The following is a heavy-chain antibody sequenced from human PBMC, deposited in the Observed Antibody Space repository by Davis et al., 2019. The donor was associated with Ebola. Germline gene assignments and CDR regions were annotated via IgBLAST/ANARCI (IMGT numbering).Heavy chain of an antibody. D-gene: IGHD2-21*02. J-gene: IGHJ4*02. CDR3: AISRGWGDYYFDY. CDR2: ISGSGGST. CDR1: GFTFSSYA. Sequence: GESLKISCAASGFTFSSYAMSWVRQAPGKGLEWVSAISGSGGSTYYADSVKGRFTISRDNSKNTLYLQMNSLRAEDTAVYYCAISRGWGDYYFDYWGQGTLVTVSS. V-gene: IGHV3-23*01.